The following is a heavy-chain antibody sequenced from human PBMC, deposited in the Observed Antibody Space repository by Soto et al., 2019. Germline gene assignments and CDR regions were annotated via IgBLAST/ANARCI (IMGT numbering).Heavy chain of an antibody. D-gene: IGHD5-18*01. Sequence: QVQLVQSGAEVKKPGASVKVSCKASGYTFTSYGISWVRQAPVQGLEWMGWISAYNGNTNYAQKLQGRVTMTTDTSTSTAYMELMSLRSDDTAVYYCARGFPETWIQLWSGNWFDPWGQGTLVTVSS. CDR1: GYTFTSYG. CDR3: ARGFPETWIQLWSGNWFDP. J-gene: IGHJ5*02. V-gene: IGHV1-18*01. CDR2: ISAYNGNT.